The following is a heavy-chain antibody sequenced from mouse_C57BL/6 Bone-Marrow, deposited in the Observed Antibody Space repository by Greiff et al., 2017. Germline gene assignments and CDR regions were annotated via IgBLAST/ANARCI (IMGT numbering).Heavy chain of an antibody. J-gene: IGHJ4*01. CDR1: GFTFSSYG. V-gene: IGHV5-6*01. CDR2: ISSGGSYT. Sequence: EVKLVESGGDLVKPGGSLKLSCAAPGFTFSSYGMSWVRQTPDKRLEWVATISSGGSYTYYPDSVKGRFTISRDNAKNTLYLQMSSLKSEDTAMYYCARNYYAMDYWGQGTSVTVSS. CDR3: ARNYYAMDY.